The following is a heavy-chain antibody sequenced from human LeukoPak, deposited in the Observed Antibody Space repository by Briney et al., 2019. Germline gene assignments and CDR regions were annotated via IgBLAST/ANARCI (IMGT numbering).Heavy chain of an antibody. CDR2: ISSSSSYT. CDR3: ARDSQGIVVVPAAMGMDV. V-gene: IGHV3-11*05. D-gene: IGHD2-2*01. Sequence: PGGSLRLSCAASGFTFSDYYMSWIRQAPGKGLEWVSYISSSSSYTNYADSVKGRFTISRDNAKNSLYLQMNSLRAEDTAVYYCARDSQGIVVVPAAMGMDVWDQGTTVTVSS. CDR1: GFTFSDYY. J-gene: IGHJ6*02.